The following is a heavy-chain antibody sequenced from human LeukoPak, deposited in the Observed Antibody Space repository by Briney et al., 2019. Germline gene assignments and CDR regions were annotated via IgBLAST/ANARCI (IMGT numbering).Heavy chain of an antibody. CDR3: ARAAYDLDAFDI. CDR1: GFTFSSYE. D-gene: IGHD3-16*01. Sequence: PGGSLRLSCAASGFTFSSYEMNWVRQAPGKGLEWVSVIYSGGSTYYADSVKGRFTISRDNSKNTLYLQMNSLRAEDTAVYYCARAAYDLDAFDIWGQGTMVTVSS. J-gene: IGHJ3*02. CDR2: IYSGGST. V-gene: IGHV3-53*01.